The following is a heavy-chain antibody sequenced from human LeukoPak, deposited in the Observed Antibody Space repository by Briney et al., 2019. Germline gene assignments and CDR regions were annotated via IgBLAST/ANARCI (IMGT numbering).Heavy chain of an antibody. V-gene: IGHV1-58*01. D-gene: IGHD2/OR15-2a*01. J-gene: IGHJ6*02. CDR2: IVVGSGNT. CDR1: GFTFSSSA. CDR3: AAISSYHYYYGMDV. Sequence: SVKVSCKASGFTFSSSAVQWVRQARGQRLEWIGWIVVGSGNTNYAQKFQERVTITRDMSTSTAYMELSSLRSEDTAVYYCAAISSYHYYYGMDVWGQGTTVTVSS.